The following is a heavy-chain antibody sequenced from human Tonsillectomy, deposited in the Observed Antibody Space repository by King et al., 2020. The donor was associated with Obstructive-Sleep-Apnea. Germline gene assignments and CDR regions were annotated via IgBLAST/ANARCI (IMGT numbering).Heavy chain of an antibody. D-gene: IGHD5-18*01. CDR1: GDSISSGGYY. J-gene: IGHJ4*02. CDR2: MFYIGTT. V-gene: IGHV4-31*03. Sequence: QLQESGPGLVKPSQTLSLTCTVSGDSISSGGYYWTWIRQHPGKGLEWIGHMFYIGTTYYNPSLKSRITISADTSKNQFSLRLTSVTAAGTAVFYCARGGGYTSLDYWGQGTLVTVSS. CDR3: ARGGGYTSLDY.